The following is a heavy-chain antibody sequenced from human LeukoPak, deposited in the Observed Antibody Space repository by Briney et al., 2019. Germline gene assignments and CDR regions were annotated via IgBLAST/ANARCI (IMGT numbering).Heavy chain of an antibody. CDR2: IYSGGST. CDR3: ARRAAWDGYFAY. D-gene: IGHD1-26*01. Sequence: GGSLRLSCAASVFTVSSNYMSWVRQAPAKGLEWVSVIYSGGSTYYADSVKGRFTISRDNSKNTLYLQMNSLRAEDTAVYYCARRAAWDGYFAYWGQGTLVTVSS. V-gene: IGHV3-53*01. J-gene: IGHJ4*02. CDR1: VFTVSSNY.